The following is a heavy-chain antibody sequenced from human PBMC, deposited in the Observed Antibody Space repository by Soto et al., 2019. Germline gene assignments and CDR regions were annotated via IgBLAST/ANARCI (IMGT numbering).Heavy chain of an antibody. CDR2: ISAYNGNT. J-gene: IGHJ4*02. Sequence: GASVKVSCKASGYTFTSYGISWVRHAPGQGLEWMGWISAYNGNTNYAQKLQGRVTMTTDTSTSTAYMELRSLRSDDTAVYYCARNHDFWSGYLTDFDYWGQGTLVTVSS. CDR3: ARNHDFWSGYLTDFDY. CDR1: GYTFTSYG. V-gene: IGHV1-18*01. D-gene: IGHD3-3*01.